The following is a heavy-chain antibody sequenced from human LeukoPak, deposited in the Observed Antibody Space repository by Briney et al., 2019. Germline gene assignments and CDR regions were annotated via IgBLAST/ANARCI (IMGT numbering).Heavy chain of an antibody. D-gene: IGHD3-22*01. CDR3: ARASLYDNSAYYLDY. CDR1: GFTFSSYE. J-gene: IGHJ4*02. V-gene: IGHV3-48*03. CDR2: ISTSGGST. Sequence: GGSLRLSCAASGFTFSSYEMNWVRQAPGKGLEWVSGISTSGGSTNYADSVKGRFTISRDNAKNSLYLQMNGLRAEDTALYYCARASLYDNSAYYLDYWGQGTLVTVSS.